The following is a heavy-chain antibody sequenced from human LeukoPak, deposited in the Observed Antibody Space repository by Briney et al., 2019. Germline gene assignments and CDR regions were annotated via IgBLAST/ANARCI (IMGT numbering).Heavy chain of an antibody. CDR1: GFTFSSYG. J-gene: IGHJ4*02. CDR2: ISYDGSNK. V-gene: IGHV3-30*18. D-gene: IGHD6-13*01. CDR3: AKDTRTGYSSSWYGEYYFDY. Sequence: PGRSLRLSCAASGFTFSSYGMHWARQAPGKGLEWVAVISYDGSNKYYADSVKGRFTISRDNSKNTLYLQMNSLRAEDTAVYYCAKDTRTGYSSSWYGEYYFDYWGQGTLVTVSS.